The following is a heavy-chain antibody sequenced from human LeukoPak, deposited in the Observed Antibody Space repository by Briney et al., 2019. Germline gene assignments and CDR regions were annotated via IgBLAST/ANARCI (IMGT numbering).Heavy chain of an antibody. D-gene: IGHD3-9*01. V-gene: IGHV1-69*06. Sequence: VASVKVSCKASGGTFSSYAISCVRQAPGQGLEWMGRIIPIFGTANYAQKFQGRVTITADKSTSTAYMELSSLRSEDTAVYYCASGINYFGYFDYWGQGTLVTVSS. CDR3: ASGINYFGYFDY. J-gene: IGHJ4*02. CDR2: IIPIFGTA. CDR1: GGTFSSYA.